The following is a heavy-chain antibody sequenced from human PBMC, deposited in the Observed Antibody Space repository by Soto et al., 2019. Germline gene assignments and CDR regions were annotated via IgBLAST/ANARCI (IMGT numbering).Heavy chain of an antibody. CDR1: GGSISSAAYY. CDR2: ISHSGST. J-gene: IGHJ4*02. CDR3: AREYTYGSNFYDC. Sequence: SETLSLTCTVSGGSISSAAYYWSWIRQHPGKGLEWIGYISHSGSTYYNPSLKSRVIISVDTSKNQFSLSLTSVTAADTAVYYCAREYTYGSNFYDCWGQGALVTVSS. D-gene: IGHD5-18*01. V-gene: IGHV4-31*03.